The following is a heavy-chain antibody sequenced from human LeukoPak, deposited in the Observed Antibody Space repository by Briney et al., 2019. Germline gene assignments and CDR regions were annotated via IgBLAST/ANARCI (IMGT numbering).Heavy chain of an antibody. J-gene: IGHJ4*02. CDR3: ASVYSSTSWDY. V-gene: IGHV5-51*01. D-gene: IGHD6-13*01. CDR2: IYPGDSDT. CDR1: GYSFTSYW. Sequence: GESLQSSCKGSGYSFTSYWIGWVRQLPGKGLEWMGIIYPGDSDTRYSPSFQGQVTISADKSISTAYLQWSSLKASDTAMYYCASVYSSTSWDYWGQGTLVTVSS.